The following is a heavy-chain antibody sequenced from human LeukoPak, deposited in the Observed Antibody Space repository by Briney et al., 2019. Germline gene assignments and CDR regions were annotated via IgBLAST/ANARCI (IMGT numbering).Heavy chain of an antibody. V-gene: IGHV4-4*02. J-gene: IGHJ4*02. Sequence: SETLSLTCAVSGGSISSSNWWSWVRQPPGKGLEWIGEIYHSGSTNYNPSLKSRVTISVDKSKNQFSLKLSSVTAADTAVYYCARDPPHDYGDYPNGYWGQGTLVTVSS. CDR2: IYHSGST. CDR3: ARDPPHDYGDYPNGY. D-gene: IGHD4-17*01. CDR1: GGSISSSNW.